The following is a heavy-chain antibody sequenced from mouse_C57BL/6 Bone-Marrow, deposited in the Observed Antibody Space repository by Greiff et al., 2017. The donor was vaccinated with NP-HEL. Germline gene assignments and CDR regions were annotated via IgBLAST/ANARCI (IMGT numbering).Heavy chain of an antibody. J-gene: IGHJ3*01. CDR1: GGKRGDRE. CDR2: IDPANGNT. Sequence: EGKLQQSVAELVRRGEGGKGGGRAEGGKRGDREVRGVKQRPEQGLEWIGRIDPANGNTKYAPKFQGKATITADTSSNTAYLQLSSLTSEDTAIYYCAPLLRLFAYWGQGTLVTVSA. D-gene: IGHD1-1*01. CDR3: APLLRLFAY. V-gene: IGHV14-3*01.